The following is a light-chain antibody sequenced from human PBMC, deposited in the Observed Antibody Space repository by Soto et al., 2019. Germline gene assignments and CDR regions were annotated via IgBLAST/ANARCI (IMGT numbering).Light chain of an antibody. J-gene: IGKJ1*01. CDR3: QQYGNSPQT. CDR1: QSVSSTY. Sequence: EIVLTQSPGTLSLSPGERATLSCRAGQSVSSTYLAWYQQKPGQAPRLLIYGASSRATGIPDRFSGSGSGTDFTLTISRLEPEDFAVYYCQQYGNSPQTFGQGTKVDIK. CDR2: GAS. V-gene: IGKV3-20*01.